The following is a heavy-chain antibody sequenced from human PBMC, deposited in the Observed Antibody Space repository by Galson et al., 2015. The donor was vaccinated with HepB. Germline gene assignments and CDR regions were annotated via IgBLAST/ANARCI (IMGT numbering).Heavy chain of an antibody. Sequence: SVKVSCKASGYTFTRYQTHWVRQAPGQGLEWMGRIHPSDGSTRYAQKFQGRVTMTRDTSTRTVFMELSSLRSEDTAVYYCARDQEGTVVTPGYNYYGMDVWGQGTTVTVSS. J-gene: IGHJ6*02. CDR2: IHPSDGST. CDR3: ARDQEGTVVTPGYNYYGMDV. CDR1: GYTFTRYQ. D-gene: IGHD4-23*01. V-gene: IGHV1-46*01.